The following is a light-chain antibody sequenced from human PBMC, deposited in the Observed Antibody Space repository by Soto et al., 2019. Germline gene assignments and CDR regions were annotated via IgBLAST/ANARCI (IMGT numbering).Light chain of an antibody. V-gene: IGKV3-11*01. CDR2: DAS. Sequence: EIVLTQSPATLSLSPGERATLSCRASRSVSNYLAWYQQKPGQAPRLLIYDASNWATGIPARFSGSGSGTDFTLTISSLEPDDFAIYYCQQRANWPPGFTFGPGTQVDIK. CDR3: QQRANWPPGFT. J-gene: IGKJ3*01. CDR1: RSVSNY.